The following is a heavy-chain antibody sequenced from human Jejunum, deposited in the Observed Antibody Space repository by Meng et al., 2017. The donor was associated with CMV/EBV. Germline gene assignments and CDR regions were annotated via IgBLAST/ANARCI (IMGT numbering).Heavy chain of an antibody. D-gene: IGHD3-3*01. CDR3: ARGPYDFLSRQYFGMDV. Sequence: YSFASYGLTWVRQAPGQGLEWMGWISPYNDNTNYAQSLQGRVTMTTIRYTNTAFMELRSLTSDDTAVYYCARGPYDFLSRQYFGMDVWGQGTTVTVSS. CDR1: YSFASYG. V-gene: IGHV1-18*01. CDR2: ISPYNDNT. J-gene: IGHJ6*02.